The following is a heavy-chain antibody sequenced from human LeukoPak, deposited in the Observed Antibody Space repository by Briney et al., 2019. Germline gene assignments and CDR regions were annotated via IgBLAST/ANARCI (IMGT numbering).Heavy chain of an antibody. Sequence: SETLSLTCAVYGGSFSGYYWSWIRQPPGKGLEWLGEINHSGGTNYNPSLKSRVTISVDTSKNQFSLKLSSVTAADTAVYYCARGYSSSWYWWFDPWGQGTLVTVSS. CDR3: ARGYSSSWYWWFDP. CDR1: GGSFSGYY. J-gene: IGHJ5*02. V-gene: IGHV4-34*01. D-gene: IGHD6-13*01. CDR2: INHSGGT.